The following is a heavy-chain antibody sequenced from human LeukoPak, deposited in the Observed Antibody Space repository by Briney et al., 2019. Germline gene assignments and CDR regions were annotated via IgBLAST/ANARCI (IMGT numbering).Heavy chain of an antibody. V-gene: IGHV4-39*01. Sequence: SETLSLTCTVSGGSISSSSYYWGWIRQPPGKGLEWIGSIYYSGSTYYSPSLKSRVTISVDTSKNQFSLKLSSVTAADTAVYYCARQANPGDLDYWGQGTLVTVSS. CDR3: ARQANPGDLDY. CDR1: GGSISSSSYY. D-gene: IGHD7-27*01. CDR2: IYYSGST. J-gene: IGHJ4*02.